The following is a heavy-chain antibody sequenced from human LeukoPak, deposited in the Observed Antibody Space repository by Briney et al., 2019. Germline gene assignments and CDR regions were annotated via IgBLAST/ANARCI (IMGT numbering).Heavy chain of an antibody. CDR1: GFTFSFYW. D-gene: IGHD5-18*01. CDR2: INTDGDVT. V-gene: IGHV3-74*01. Sequence: GGSLRLSCAASGFTFSFYWMHWVRQAPGKGLVWVSRINTDGDVTNYADSVKGRFTISRDNAKNTLYLQMNSLRAEDTAVYYCARDAAWRGYSYGYFVWGQGILVTVSS. CDR3: ARDAAWRGYSYGYFV. J-gene: IGHJ4*02.